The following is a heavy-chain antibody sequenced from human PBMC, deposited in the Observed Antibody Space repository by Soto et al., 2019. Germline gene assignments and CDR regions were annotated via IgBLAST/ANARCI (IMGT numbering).Heavy chain of an antibody. D-gene: IGHD1-26*01. Sequence: GGSLRLSCVASGFPFSSFSMSWVRQAPGKGLEWVSSVGGSGFSTYYADSVKGRFTISRDNSKSTLYLEMNSLRGDDTAVYFFATGSGTSGSYGYFVTGGQGTLANVSS. CDR3: ATGSGTSGSYGYFVT. V-gene: IGHV3-23*01. J-gene: IGHJ4*01. CDR2: VGGSGFST. CDR1: GFPFSSFS.